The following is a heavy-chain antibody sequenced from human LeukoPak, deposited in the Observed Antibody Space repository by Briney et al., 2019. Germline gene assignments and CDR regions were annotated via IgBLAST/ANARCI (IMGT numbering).Heavy chain of an antibody. Sequence: PSETLSLTCTVSGGSISSYYWNWIRQPPGRGLEWIGYIYHSGSTNSSPSLKSRVTISVDTSKNQFSLRLSSVTAADTAVYYCARGNGDYVGYWGQGARVTVSS. CDR1: GGSISSYY. D-gene: IGHD1-1*01. J-gene: IGHJ4*02. V-gene: IGHV4-59*01. CDR3: ARGNGDYVGY. CDR2: IYHSGST.